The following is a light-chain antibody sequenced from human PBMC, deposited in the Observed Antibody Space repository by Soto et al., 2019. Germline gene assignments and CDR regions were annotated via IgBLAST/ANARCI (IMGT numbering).Light chain of an antibody. V-gene: IGKV3-15*01. CDR2: DAS. Sequence: EVVMTQSPGTLSVSPGERAILSCRASQSLTTNLAWYQQKPGQAPRLLIHDASTRATGIPARFSGSGSGTEFTLTISSLQSEDFAVYYCQQYDGWPLTFGQGTRLE. CDR1: QSLTTN. CDR3: QQYDGWPLT. J-gene: IGKJ5*01.